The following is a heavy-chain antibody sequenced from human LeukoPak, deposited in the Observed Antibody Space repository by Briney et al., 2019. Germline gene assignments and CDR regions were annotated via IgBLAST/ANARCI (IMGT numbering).Heavy chain of an antibody. CDR3: ARVKYSSSWYFGGGEPHFDY. CDR1: GGSISSGDYY. V-gene: IGHV4-30-4*01. Sequence: SETLSLTCTVSGGSISSGDYYWSWIRQPPGKGLEWIGYIYYSGSTYYNPSLNSRVTISVDTSKNQFSLKLSSVTAADTAVYYCARVKYSSSWYFGGGEPHFDYWGQGTLVTVSS. J-gene: IGHJ4*02. CDR2: IYYSGST. D-gene: IGHD6-13*01.